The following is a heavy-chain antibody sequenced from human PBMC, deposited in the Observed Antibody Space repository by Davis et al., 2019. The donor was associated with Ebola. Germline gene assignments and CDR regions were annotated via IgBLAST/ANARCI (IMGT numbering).Heavy chain of an antibody. CDR3: AREGNGIILDY. V-gene: IGHV1-18*01. CDR2: ISAYNGNT. CDR1: LYSFPSYA. J-gene: IGHJ4*02. D-gene: IGHD2-21*01. Sequence: ASVKVSCNASLYSFPSYAFSWVRQAPGQGLEWMGWISAYNGNTNYAQKLQGRVTMTTDTSTSTAYMELRSLRSDDTAVYYCAREGNGIILDYWGQGTLVTVSS.